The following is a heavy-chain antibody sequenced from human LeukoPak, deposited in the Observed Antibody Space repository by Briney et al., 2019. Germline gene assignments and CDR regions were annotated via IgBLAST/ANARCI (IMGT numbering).Heavy chain of an antibody. CDR2: INHSGST. Sequence: SETLSLTCAVYGGSFSGYYWSWIRQPPGKGLEWIGEINHSGSTNYNPSLKSRVTISVDTSKNQFSLKLSSVTAADAGVYYCARNQMVYDWYRSLPAGGYDYWGQGTLVTVSS. CDR3: ARNQMVYDWYRSLPAGGYDY. CDR1: GGSFSGYY. D-gene: IGHD2-8*01. V-gene: IGHV4-34*01. J-gene: IGHJ4*02.